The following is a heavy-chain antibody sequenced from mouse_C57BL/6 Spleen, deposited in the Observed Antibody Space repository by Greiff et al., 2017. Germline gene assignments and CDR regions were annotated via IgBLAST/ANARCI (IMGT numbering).Heavy chain of an antibody. CDR2: IWSGGST. Sequence: VMLVESGPGLVQPSQSLSTTCTASGFSLTSYGVHWVRQSPGKGLEWLGVIWSGGSTDYNAAFISRQSICKDNSKSQVFFKMNRLQADASAIYYCAKKARITPGYFDVWGTGTTVTVSS. D-gene: IGHD1-1*01. CDR3: AKKARITPGYFDV. J-gene: IGHJ1*03. CDR1: GFSLTSYG. V-gene: IGHV2-2*01.